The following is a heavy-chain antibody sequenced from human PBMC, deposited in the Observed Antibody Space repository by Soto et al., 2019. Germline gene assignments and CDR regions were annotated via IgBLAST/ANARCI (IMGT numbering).Heavy chain of an antibody. CDR1: GGSISSYY. V-gene: IGHV4-59*01. CDR2: IYYSGST. J-gene: IGHJ4*02. D-gene: IGHD3-22*01. CDR3: VREDSSGYKFFDE. Sequence: SETLSLTCTVSGGSISSYYWSWIRQPPGKGLEWIGYIYYSGSTNYNPSLKSRVTISVDTSKNQFSLKLSSVTAADTAVYYCVREDSSGYKFFDERAQRTLVTVSS.